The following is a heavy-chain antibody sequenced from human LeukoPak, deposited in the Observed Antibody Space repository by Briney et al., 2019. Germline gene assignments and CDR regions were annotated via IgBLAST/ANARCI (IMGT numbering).Heavy chain of an antibody. J-gene: IGHJ3*02. CDR2: ISSSSSYI. CDR3: ARDVRGPGVSSSSESFDI. CDR1: GFTFSDYY. Sequence: GGSLRLSCAASGFTFSDYYMSWIRQAPGKGLEWVSYISSSSSYIYYADSVKGRFTISRDNAKNSLYLQMNSLRAEDTAVYYCARDVRGPGVSSSSESFDIWGQGTMVTVSS. V-gene: IGHV3-11*06. D-gene: IGHD6-6*01.